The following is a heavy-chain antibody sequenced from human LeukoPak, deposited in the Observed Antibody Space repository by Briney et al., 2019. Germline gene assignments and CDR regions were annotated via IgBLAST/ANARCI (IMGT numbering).Heavy chain of an antibody. J-gene: IGHJ5*02. CDR3: ARVSSSSWSDWFDP. Sequence: PSETLSLTCTVSGGSVSSGTYYWGWLRQPPGKGREWIGYIYYSGSTNYNPSLKSRVTISVDTSKNQFSLKLSSVTAADTAVYYCARVSSSSWSDWFDPWGQGTLVTVSS. CDR1: GGSVSSGTYY. V-gene: IGHV4-61*01. CDR2: IYYSGST. D-gene: IGHD6-13*01.